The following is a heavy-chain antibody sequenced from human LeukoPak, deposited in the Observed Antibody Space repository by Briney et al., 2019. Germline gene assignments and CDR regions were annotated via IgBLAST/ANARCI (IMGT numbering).Heavy chain of an antibody. CDR3: ARGGHRQKEF. Sequence: GGSLRLSCSASGFTFSNYWMAWVRQSPGKGLEWVAIIKHDGSDKYCVDSVKGRFTISRDNAKNSLYLQMSSLRAEDTAVYYCARGGHRQKEFWGQGTLVTVSS. J-gene: IGHJ4*02. D-gene: IGHD3-10*01. CDR2: IKHDGSDK. CDR1: GFTFSNYW. V-gene: IGHV3-7*01.